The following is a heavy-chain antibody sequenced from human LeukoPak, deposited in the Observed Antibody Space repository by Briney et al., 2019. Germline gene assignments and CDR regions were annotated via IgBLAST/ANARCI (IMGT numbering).Heavy chain of an antibody. CDR1: GDTFSSYY. D-gene: IGHD3-22*01. CDR3: ARGRHYYESSDCYYEGDAFDV. CDR2: INPSGGSI. Sequence: GASVKVSCKASGDTFSSYYMHWVRQAPGQGLEWMGIINPSGGSITYAQMFQGRVTMTGDMSTSTVYMELSSLRSEDTSVYYCARGRHYYESSDCYYEGDAFDVWGQGTMVTVSS. V-gene: IGHV1-46*01. J-gene: IGHJ3*01.